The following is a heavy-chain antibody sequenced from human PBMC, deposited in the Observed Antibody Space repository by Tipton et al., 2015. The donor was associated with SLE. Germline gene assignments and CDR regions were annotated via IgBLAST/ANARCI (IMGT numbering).Heavy chain of an antibody. Sequence: TLSLTCTATGDSVTSSGYYWSWIRQHPGKGLEWIGSIYYSGSTYYNPSLKSRVTISVDTSKNQFSLKLSSVTAADTAVYYCARGGLGVSYYYYMDVWGKGTTVTVSS. D-gene: IGHD1-26*01. V-gene: IGHV4-39*07. CDR3: ARGGLGVSYYYYMDV. CDR2: IYYSGST. J-gene: IGHJ6*03. CDR1: GDSVTSSGYY.